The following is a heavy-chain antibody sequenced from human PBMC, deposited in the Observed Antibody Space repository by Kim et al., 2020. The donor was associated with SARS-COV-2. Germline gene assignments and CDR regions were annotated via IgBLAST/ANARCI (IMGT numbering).Heavy chain of an antibody. CDR1: GDSISRSSNY. V-gene: IGHV4-39*01. Sequence: SETLSLTCTVSGDSISRSSNYWGWIRQPPGKGLEWIGSINYSGNTYYNPSLKGRVTISVDTSKNQFSLKMRSVTAADTAVYYCARLVSENSAVEYWGQGT. CDR3: ARLVSENSAVEY. CDR2: INYSGNT. J-gene: IGHJ4*02.